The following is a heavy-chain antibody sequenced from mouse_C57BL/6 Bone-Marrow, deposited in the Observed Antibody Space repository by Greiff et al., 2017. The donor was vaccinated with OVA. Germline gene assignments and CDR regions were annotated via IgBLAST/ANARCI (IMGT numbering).Heavy chain of an antibody. D-gene: IGHD4-1*01. CDR3: ARRLGRAMDY. J-gene: IGHJ4*01. Sequence: QVQLHQSGAELAKPGASVKLSPMASGYTFTRYWMHWANQRPGQGLVWISYLNPSSGYTKYNQQFKDKATLTAHKSSSTAYMQLSRLTYEDSAVYYCARRLGRAMDYWGQGTSVTVSS. CDR2: LNPSSGYT. CDR1: GYTFTRYW. V-gene: IGHV1-7*01.